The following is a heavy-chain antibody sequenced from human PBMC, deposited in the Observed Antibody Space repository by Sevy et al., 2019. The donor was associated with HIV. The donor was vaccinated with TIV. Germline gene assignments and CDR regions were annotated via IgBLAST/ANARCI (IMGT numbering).Heavy chain of an antibody. CDR3: AKVAPRIVGATLDY. J-gene: IGHJ4*02. CDR2: FDPEDGET. D-gene: IGHD1-26*01. V-gene: IGHV1-24*01. Sequence: ASVKVSCKVSGYTLTELSMHWVRQAPGKGLEWMGGFDPEDGETIYAQKFQGRVTMTEDTSTDTAYMELSSLRSEDTAVYYCAKVAPRIVGATLDYWGQGTLVTVSS. CDR1: GYTLTELS.